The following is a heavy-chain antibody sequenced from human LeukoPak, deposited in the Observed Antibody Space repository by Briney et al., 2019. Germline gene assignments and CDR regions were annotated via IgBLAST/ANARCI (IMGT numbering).Heavy chain of an antibody. CDR1: GFTFSSYW. CDR2: IKQAGSEN. Sequence: AGGSLRLSCAASGFTFSSYWLSWVRQAPGKGLEWVANIKQAGSENYYVDSVKGRFTISRDNAKNSLYLQMNSLRAEDTAVYYCARGKTTVTPGYFDYWGQGTLVTVSS. CDR3: ARGKTTVTPGYFDY. V-gene: IGHV3-7*01. D-gene: IGHD4-11*01. J-gene: IGHJ4*02.